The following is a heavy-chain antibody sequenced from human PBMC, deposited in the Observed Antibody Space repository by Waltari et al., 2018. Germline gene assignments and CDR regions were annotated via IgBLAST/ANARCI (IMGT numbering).Heavy chain of an antibody. CDR2: FDPEDGET. V-gene: IGHV1-24*01. D-gene: IGHD3-22*01. J-gene: IGHJ3*02. CDR1: GYTLTELS. CDR3: ATDSPDSSGYYHDAFDI. Sequence: QVQLVQSGAEVKKPGASVKVSCKVSGYTLTELSMHWLRQAPGKGLEWMGGFDPEDGETSYAQKFQGRVTMTEDTSTDTAYMELSSLRSEDTAVYYCATDSPDSSGYYHDAFDIWGQGTMVTVSS.